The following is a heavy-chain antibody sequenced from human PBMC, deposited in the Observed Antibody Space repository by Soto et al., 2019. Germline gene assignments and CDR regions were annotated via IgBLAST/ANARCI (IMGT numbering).Heavy chain of an antibody. CDR2: IYYSGST. Sequence: SETLSLTCTVSGGSISSYYWSWIRQPPGKGLEWIGYIYYSGSTNYNPSLKSRVTISVDTSKNQFSLKLSSVTAADTAVYYCARGFFVVPAALNWFDPWGQGTLVTVSS. D-gene: IGHD2-2*01. J-gene: IGHJ5*02. CDR1: GGSISSYY. CDR3: ARGFFVVPAALNWFDP. V-gene: IGHV4-59*01.